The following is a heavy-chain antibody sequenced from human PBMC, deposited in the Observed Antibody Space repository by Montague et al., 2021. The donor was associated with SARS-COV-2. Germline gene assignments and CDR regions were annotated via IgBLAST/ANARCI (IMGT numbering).Heavy chain of an antibody. J-gene: IGHJ4*02. CDR3: TRGAPGY. Sequence: SETLSLTCAVYGGSFSDYKWTWIRQSPGKGLEWLGQTSHSGSANYNPSLKSRVTISVDTAKNQFSLKLTSVYVADTAVYYCTRGAPGYWGQGTLVTVSS. V-gene: IGHV4-34*01. CDR2: TSHSGSA. CDR1: GGSFSDYK.